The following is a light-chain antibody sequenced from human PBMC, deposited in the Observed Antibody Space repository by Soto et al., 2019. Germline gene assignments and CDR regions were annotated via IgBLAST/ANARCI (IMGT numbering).Light chain of an antibody. CDR1: QGISNY. CDR3: QKYTNVPA. Sequence: DIQMTQSPSSLSASVGDRVTITCRASQGISNYLAWYQQIPGKVPKLLISAASTLQSGVPSRFSGSGSGTDLTLTISSRQPEDVATYYCQKYTNVPAFGGETKVEIK. V-gene: IGKV1-27*01. J-gene: IGKJ4*01. CDR2: AAS.